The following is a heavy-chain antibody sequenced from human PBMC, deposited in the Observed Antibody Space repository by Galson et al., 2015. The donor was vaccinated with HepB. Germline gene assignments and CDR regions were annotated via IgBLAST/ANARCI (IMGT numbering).Heavy chain of an antibody. Sequence: SVKVSCKASGYTFTSYGISWVRQAPGQGLEWMGWISAYNGNTNHAQKLQGRVTMTTDTSTSTAYMELRSLRSDDTAVYYCASTYCGGDCYIYLGYWGQGTLVTVSS. CDR3: ASTYCGGDCYIYLGY. J-gene: IGHJ4*02. V-gene: IGHV1-18*01. CDR2: ISAYNGNT. CDR1: GYTFTSYG. D-gene: IGHD2-21*02.